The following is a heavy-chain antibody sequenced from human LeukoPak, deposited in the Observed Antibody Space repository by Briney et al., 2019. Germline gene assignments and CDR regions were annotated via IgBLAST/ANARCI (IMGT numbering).Heavy chain of an antibody. Sequence: SETLSLTCTVSGYSISSGYYWGWIRQPPGKGLEWIGSMYHSGSTYYNPSLKSRATISVDTSKNQFSLKLSSVTAADTAVYYCARDRSIAARRRGDFDYWGQGTLVTVSS. J-gene: IGHJ4*02. CDR1: GYSISSGYY. CDR2: MYHSGST. CDR3: ARDRSIAARRRGDFDY. D-gene: IGHD6-6*01. V-gene: IGHV4-38-2*02.